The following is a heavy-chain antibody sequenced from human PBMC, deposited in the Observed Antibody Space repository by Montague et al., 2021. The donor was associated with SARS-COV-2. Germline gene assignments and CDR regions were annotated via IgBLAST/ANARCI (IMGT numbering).Heavy chain of an antibody. Sequence: SETLSLTCAVYGGSFSGYYWSWIRQPPGKGLEWIGEINHSGSTNXNPSLKSRVTTSVDTSKNQFSLKLSSVTAADTAVYYCAGGPRITMIVVVITDIWFDPWGQGTLVTVSS. J-gene: IGHJ5*02. D-gene: IGHD3-22*01. CDR1: GGSFSGYY. CDR3: AGGPRITMIVVVITDIWFDP. CDR2: INHSGST. V-gene: IGHV4-34*01.